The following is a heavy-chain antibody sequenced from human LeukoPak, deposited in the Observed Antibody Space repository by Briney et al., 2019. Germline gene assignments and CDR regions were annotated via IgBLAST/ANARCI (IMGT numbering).Heavy chain of an antibody. CDR3: AKDRGSSWYGPYAFDI. V-gene: IGHV3-23*01. CDR2: ISGTGGST. J-gene: IGHJ3*02. CDR1: GFAFSNYA. Sequence: PGGSLRLSCAASGFAFSNYAMSWVRQAPGKGLEWVSTISGTGGSTYYADSVKGRFTLPRDNSKNSLYLQMNSLRAEDTAVYYCAKDRGSSWYGPYAFDIWGQGTMVTVSS. D-gene: IGHD6-13*01.